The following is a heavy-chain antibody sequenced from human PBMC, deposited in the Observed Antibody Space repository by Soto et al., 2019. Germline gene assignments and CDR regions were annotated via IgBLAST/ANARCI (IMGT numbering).Heavy chain of an antibody. D-gene: IGHD4-4*01. CDR2: IYYRGST. CDR3: ASPAGADYTFGY. V-gene: IGHV4-39*01. CDR1: GGSITSSSYY. J-gene: IGHJ4*02. Sequence: QLQLQESGPGLVKPSETLSLTCAVSGGSITSSSYYWGWIRQAPGRGLEWIGTIYYRGSTSYNPSLASRVTISAAPPRNQWSLNLRSVTAAATAVYYCASPAGADYTFGYWGQGILVTVSS.